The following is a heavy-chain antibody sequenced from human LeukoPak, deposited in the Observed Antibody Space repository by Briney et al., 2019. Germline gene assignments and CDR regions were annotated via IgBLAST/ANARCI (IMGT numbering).Heavy chain of an antibody. CDR3: TRGKVHSSGSLLDY. J-gene: IGHJ4*02. CDR2: TYYRSKWYT. Sequence: SQTLSLTCAISGDSVSSNSAVWYWIRQSPSRGLEWLGGTYYRSKWYTDYAVSVKSRITINPDTSKNQFSLQLNSVTPEDTAVYYCTRGKVHSSGSLLDYWGQGTLVTVSS. V-gene: IGHV6-1*01. CDR1: GDSVSSNSAV. D-gene: IGHD6-19*01.